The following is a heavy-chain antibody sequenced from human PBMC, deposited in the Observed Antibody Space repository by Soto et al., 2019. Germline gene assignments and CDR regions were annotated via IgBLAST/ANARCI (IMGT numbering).Heavy chain of an antibody. J-gene: IGHJ4*02. Sequence: GGSLRLSCAASGFTFRGYSMSWVRQAPGKGLEWVANIKRNGSEIYYADSVKGRFTISRDNSKDSLFLQMTSLRVEDTAVYYCARNFDSGGYYSDYWGQGTLVTVSS. D-gene: IGHD3-22*01. CDR2: IKRNGSEI. V-gene: IGHV3-7*01. CDR3: ARNFDSGGYYSDY. CDR1: GFTFRGYS.